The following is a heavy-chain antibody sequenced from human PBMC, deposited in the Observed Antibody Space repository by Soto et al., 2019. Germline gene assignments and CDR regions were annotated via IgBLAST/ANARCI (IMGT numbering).Heavy chain of an antibody. D-gene: IGHD5-18*01. V-gene: IGHV4-34*01. Sequence: QVQLQQWGAGLLKPSETLSLTCAVYGGSFSGYYWSWIRQPPGKGLEWIGEINHSGSTNYNPSLKSRVTISVDTSKNQFSLKLNSVTAADTAVYYCARGRRYSYGPLNFDYWGQGTLVTVSS. J-gene: IGHJ4*02. CDR3: ARGRRYSYGPLNFDY. CDR1: GGSFSGYY. CDR2: INHSGST.